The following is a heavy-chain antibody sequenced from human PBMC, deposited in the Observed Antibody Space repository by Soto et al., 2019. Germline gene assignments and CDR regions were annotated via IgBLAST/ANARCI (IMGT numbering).Heavy chain of an antibody. D-gene: IGHD6-13*01. CDR1: GGSISSSSYY. J-gene: IGHJ6*02. CDR2: IYYSGST. CDR3: ARHGGGSSWFYYYYGMDV. V-gene: IGHV4-39*01. Sequence: SETLSLTCTVSGGSISSSSYYWGWIRQPPGKGLEWIGSIYYSGSTYYNPSLKSRVTISVDTSKNQFSLKLSSVTAADTAVYYCARHGGGSSWFYYYYGMDVWGQGTTVTVSS.